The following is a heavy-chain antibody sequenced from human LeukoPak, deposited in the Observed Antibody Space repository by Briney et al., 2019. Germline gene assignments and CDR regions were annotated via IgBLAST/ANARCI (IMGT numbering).Heavy chain of an antibody. J-gene: IGHJ4*02. V-gene: IGHV3-7*01. CDR1: GFRFSSQW. CDR3: ARDPGWGALDH. D-gene: IGHD3-16*01. Sequence: PGGSLRLSCAVSGFRFSSQWMTWVRQAPGTGLEWVATINSDGSAKYHVDSVKGRFTISRDNPKNLLYLQMNSLRAEDTAAYYCARDPGWGALDHWGQGTLVTVS. CDR2: INSDGSAK.